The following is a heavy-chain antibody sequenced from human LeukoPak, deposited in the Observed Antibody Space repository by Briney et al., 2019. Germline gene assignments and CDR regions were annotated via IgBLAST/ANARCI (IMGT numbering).Heavy chain of an antibody. CDR3: ARGPPVLRFLEWLPQHYYMDV. CDR2: ISAYNGNT. Sequence: GASVKVSCKASGYTFTSYGISWVRQAPEQGLEWMGWISAYNGNTNYAQKLQGRVTMTTDTSTSTAYMELRSLRSDDTVVYYCARGPPVLRFLEWLPQHYYMDVWGKGTTVTVSS. CDR1: GYTFTSYG. V-gene: IGHV1-18*01. J-gene: IGHJ6*03. D-gene: IGHD3-3*01.